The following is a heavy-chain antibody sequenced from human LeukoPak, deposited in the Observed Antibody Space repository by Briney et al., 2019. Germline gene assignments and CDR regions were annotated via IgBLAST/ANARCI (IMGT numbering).Heavy chain of an antibody. V-gene: IGHV3-7*03. J-gene: IGHJ6*02. CDR2: IKEDGSEK. Sequence: GGSLRLSCAVSGFTFSSYWMTWVRQAPGKGLEWVAKIKEDGSEKYYVDSVKGRFTVSRDNVKNSLFLQMNSLRAEDTAVYYCARYYDFWSGYFYYYYYGMDVWGQGTTVTVSS. CDR3: ARYYDFWSGYFYYYYYGMDV. CDR1: GFTFSSYW. D-gene: IGHD3-3*01.